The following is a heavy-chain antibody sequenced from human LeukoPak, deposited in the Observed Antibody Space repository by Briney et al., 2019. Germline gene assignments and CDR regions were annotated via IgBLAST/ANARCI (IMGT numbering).Heavy chain of an antibody. CDR3: ARYYIEGRCFDY. CDR1: GFTFTSYA. D-gene: IGHD3-10*01. V-gene: IGHV1-2*02. CDR2: INPNSGGT. Sequence: GGSLRLSCAASGFTFTSYAMNWVRQAPGQGLEWMGWINPNSGGTNYAQKFQGRVTMTRDTSIRTAYMELSRLRSDDTAMYYCARYYIEGRCFDYWGQGTLVTVSS. J-gene: IGHJ4*02.